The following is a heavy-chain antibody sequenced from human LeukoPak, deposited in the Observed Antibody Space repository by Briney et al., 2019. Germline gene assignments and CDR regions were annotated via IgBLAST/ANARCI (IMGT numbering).Heavy chain of an antibody. D-gene: IGHD2-21*02. CDR2: IIPIFGTA. V-gene: IGHV1-69*13. CDR1: GGTFSSYA. Sequence: SVKVSCKASGGTFSSYAISWVRQAPGQGLEWMGGIIPIFGTANYAQKFQGRVTITADESTSTAYMELSSLRSEDTAVYYCARGPNCGGDCYFDYWGQGTLVTVSS. CDR3: ARGPNCGGDCYFDY. J-gene: IGHJ4*02.